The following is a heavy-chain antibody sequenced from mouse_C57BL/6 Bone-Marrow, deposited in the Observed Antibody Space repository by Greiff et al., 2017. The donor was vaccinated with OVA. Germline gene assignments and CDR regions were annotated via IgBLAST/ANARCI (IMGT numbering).Heavy chain of an antibody. V-gene: IGHV1-76*01. D-gene: IGHD4-1*01. CDR3: ARNWPFDY. CDR2: IYPGSGNT. J-gene: IGHJ2*01. Sequence: VKVVESGAELVRPGASVKLSCKASGYTFTDYYINWVKQRPGQGLEWIARIYPGSGNTYYNEKFKGKATLTAEKSSSTAYMQLSSLTSEDSAVYFCARNWPFDYWGQGTTLTVSS. CDR1: GYTFTDYY.